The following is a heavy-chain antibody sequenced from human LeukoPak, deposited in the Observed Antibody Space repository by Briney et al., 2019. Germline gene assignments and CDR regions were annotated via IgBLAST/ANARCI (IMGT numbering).Heavy chain of an antibody. CDR2: ISSSGSTI. D-gene: IGHD2-15*01. J-gene: IGHJ6*02. CDR3: ARSSYCSGGSCDERYYYGMDV. V-gene: IGHV3-11*01. CDR1: GFTFSDYY. Sequence: GGSLRLSCAASGFTFSDYYMSWIRQAPGKGLEWVSYISSSGSTIYYADSVKGRFTISRDSAKNSLYLQMNSLRAEDTAVYYCARSSYCSGGSCDERYYYGMDVWGQGTTVTVSS.